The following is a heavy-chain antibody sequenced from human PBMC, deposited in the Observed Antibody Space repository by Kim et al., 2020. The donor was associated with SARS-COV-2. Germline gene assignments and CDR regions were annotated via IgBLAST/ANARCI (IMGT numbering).Heavy chain of an antibody. D-gene: IGHD2-15*01. Sequence: GRFTISRDNAKNSLYLQMNSLRAEDTAVYYCARDRGDIVVVVAAEHAFDIWGQGTMVTVSS. V-gene: IGHV3-11*04. CDR3: ARDRGDIVVVVAAEHAFDI. J-gene: IGHJ3*02.